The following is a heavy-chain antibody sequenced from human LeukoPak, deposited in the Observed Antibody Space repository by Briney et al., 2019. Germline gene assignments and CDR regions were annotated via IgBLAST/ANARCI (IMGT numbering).Heavy chain of an antibody. CDR2: ISGSGGST. CDR1: GFTVSSNY. D-gene: IGHD4-23*01. Sequence: PGGSLRLSCAASGFTVSSNYMSWVRQAPGKGLEWVSAISGSGGSTYYADSVKGRFTISRDNSKNTLYLQMNSLRAEDTAVYYCTSGLYGINSVVRDFWGQGTLVTVSS. CDR3: TSGLYGINSVVRDF. V-gene: IGHV3-23*01. J-gene: IGHJ4*02.